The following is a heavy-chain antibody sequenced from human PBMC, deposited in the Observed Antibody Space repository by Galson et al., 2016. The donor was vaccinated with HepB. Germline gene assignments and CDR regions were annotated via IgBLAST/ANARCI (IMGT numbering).Heavy chain of an antibody. V-gene: IGHV4-59*01. CDR3: AAADFDL. CDR1: GGSISSYY. Sequence: SETLSLTCTVSGGSISSYYWSWIRQPPGKGLEWIGYIYYSGSTNYNPSLKSRVTISVHTSKNQFSLKLNSVTAADTAVYYCAAADFDLWGRGTLVTVSS. D-gene: IGHD2-15*01. CDR2: IYYSGST. J-gene: IGHJ2*01.